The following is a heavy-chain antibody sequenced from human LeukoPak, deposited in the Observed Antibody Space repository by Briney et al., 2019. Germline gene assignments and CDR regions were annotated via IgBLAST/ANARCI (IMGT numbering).Heavy chain of an antibody. Sequence: AGSLRLSCAASGFAFSSYGMHWVRQAPGKGLEWVAFIRYDGSNKYYADSVKGRFTISRDNSKNTLYLQMNSLRAEDTAVYYCAKEAMQGGYSYGYGALDYWGQGTLVTVSS. J-gene: IGHJ4*02. V-gene: IGHV3-30*02. D-gene: IGHD5-18*01. CDR1: GFAFSSYG. CDR2: IRYDGSNK. CDR3: AKEAMQGGYSYGYGALDY.